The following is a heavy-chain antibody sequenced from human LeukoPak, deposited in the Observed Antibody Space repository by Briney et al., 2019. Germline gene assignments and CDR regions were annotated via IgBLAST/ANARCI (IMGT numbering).Heavy chain of an antibody. J-gene: IGHJ6*03. D-gene: IGHD3-3*01. CDR2: TNSDGSST. Sequence: GGSLRLSCAASGFTFSSYWMHWVRQAPGKGLVWVSRTNSDGSSTSYADSVKGRFTISRDNAKNTLYLQMNSLRAEDTAVYYCARARESYDFWSGPNYYYYMDVWGKGTTVTVSS. V-gene: IGHV3-74*01. CDR3: ARARESYDFWSGPNYYYYMDV. CDR1: GFTFSSYW.